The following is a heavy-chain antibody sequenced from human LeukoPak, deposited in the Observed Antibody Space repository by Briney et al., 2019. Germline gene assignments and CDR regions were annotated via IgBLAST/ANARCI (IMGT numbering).Heavy chain of an antibody. J-gene: IGHJ4*02. V-gene: IGHV3-74*01. CDR2: INKDGSVT. Sequence: GGSLRLSCAASGFTFSSSWIHWVRQATGKALVWVSRINKDGSVTDYAESVKGRFSISRDNAKNTLYLQMNSLRVEDTAIYYCVKVRGRARVGYFDYWGQGTLVTVSS. CDR1: GFTFSSSW. CDR3: VKVRGRARVGYFDY. D-gene: IGHD1-26*01.